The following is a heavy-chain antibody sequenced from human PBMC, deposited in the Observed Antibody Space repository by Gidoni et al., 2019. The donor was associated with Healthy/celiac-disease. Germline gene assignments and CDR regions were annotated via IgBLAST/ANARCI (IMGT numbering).Heavy chain of an antibody. D-gene: IGHD2-2*01. V-gene: IGHV3-21*01. CDR3: ARDSLPAAIEYYGMDV. Sequence: EVPLVESGGGLVKPGGSLRLSCAASGFTFSSYSMNWVRQAPGKGLEWVSSISSSSSYIYYADSVKGRFTISRDNAKNSLYLQMNSLRAEDTAVYYCARDSLPAAIEYYGMDVWGQGTTVTVSS. CDR1: GFTFSSYS. J-gene: IGHJ6*02. CDR2: ISSSSSYI.